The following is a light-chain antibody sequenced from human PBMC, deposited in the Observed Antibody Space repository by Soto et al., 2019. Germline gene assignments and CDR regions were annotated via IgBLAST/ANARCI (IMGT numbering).Light chain of an antibody. CDR3: QQYNNWPPLFT. V-gene: IGKV3-15*01. CDR1: QSVSSN. J-gene: IGKJ3*01. Sequence: ELVMTQSPATLSVSPGERATLSCRASQSVSSNLAWYQQQPGQAPRLLIYGASTRATGIPARFSGSGSGTEFTLTISSLQSEYFTVYYCQQYNNWPPLFTFVPGTKVDIK. CDR2: GAS.